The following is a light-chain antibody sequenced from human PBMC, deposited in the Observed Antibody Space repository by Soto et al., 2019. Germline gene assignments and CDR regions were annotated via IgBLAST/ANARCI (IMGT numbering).Light chain of an antibody. CDR3: QQYNSYSHT. J-gene: IGKJ2*01. Sequence: DIQMTQSPSTLSASVGDRVTISCRATQSISSWLAWYQQKPGKAPKLLIYQASSLESGVPSRFSGSGSGTELALTISSLQPDDFATYYCQQYNSYSHTFGQGTKLEIK. CDR2: QAS. V-gene: IGKV1-5*03. CDR1: QSISSW.